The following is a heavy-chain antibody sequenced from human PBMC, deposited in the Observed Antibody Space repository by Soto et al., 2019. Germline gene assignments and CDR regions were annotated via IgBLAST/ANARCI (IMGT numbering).Heavy chain of an antibody. Sequence: QVQLVQSGPEVKKPGASVKVSCKASGYTFTNYGFNWVRQAPGQGLEWMGWISAYNGHTKYSQIFQARVIMTTDTSTSTAYMELRSLTSDDTAVYYCAREGAGPTPLGYWGQGTLVTVSP. CDR2: ISAYNGHT. V-gene: IGHV1-18*01. J-gene: IGHJ4*02. CDR1: GYTFTNYG. CDR3: AREGAGPTPLGY. D-gene: IGHD3-16*01.